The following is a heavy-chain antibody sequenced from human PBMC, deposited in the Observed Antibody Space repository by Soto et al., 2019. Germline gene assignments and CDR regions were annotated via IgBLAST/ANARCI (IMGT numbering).Heavy chain of an antibody. CDR3: ARGGYCSSTSCYRLYYYYGMDV. CDR1: GFTFSSYA. Sequence: GGSLRLSCAASGFTFSSYAMHWVRQAPGKGLEWVSYISSSSSTIYYADSVKGRFTISRDNAKNSLYLQMNSLRDEDTAVYYCARGGYCSSTSCYRLYYYYGMDVWGQGTTVTVSS. V-gene: IGHV3-48*02. J-gene: IGHJ6*02. D-gene: IGHD2-2*01. CDR2: ISSSSSTI.